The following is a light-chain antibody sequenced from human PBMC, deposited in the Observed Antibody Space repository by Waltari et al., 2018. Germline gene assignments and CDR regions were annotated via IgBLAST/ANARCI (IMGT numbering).Light chain of an antibody. V-gene: IGLV2-14*03. CDR3: SSYTGGSTFVL. J-gene: IGLJ2*01. CDR2: DVS. CDR1: SSDVGGYNF. Sequence: QSALTQPASVSGSPGQSITISFTGTSSDVGGYNFISRYQYEPGKAPKFMIFDVSKRPSGVSVRFSGSKSGNTASLTISGLQAEDEADYYCSSYTGGSTFVLFGGGSKLTVL.